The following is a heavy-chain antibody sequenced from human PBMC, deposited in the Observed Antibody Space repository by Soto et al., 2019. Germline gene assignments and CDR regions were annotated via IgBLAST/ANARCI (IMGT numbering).Heavy chain of an antibody. CDR2: IYYSGSP. J-gene: IGHJ6*02. CDR3: ARARMVRGIIYYYGMDV. D-gene: IGHD3-10*01. V-gene: IGHV4-31*03. CDR1: GGSISSDGNY. Sequence: QVQLQESGPGLVKSSQTLSLTCTVSGGSISSDGNYWSWIRQHPGKGLEWIGYIYYSGSPYYNPSLKSRVTISVDTSKNQFSLKLNSVTAADTAVYYCARARMVRGIIYYYGMDVCGQGTTVTVSS.